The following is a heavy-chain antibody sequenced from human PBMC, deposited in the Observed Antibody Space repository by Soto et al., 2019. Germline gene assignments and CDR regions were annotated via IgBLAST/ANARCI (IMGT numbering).Heavy chain of an antibody. V-gene: IGHV3-23*01. D-gene: IGHD2-2*01. Sequence: AGGSLRLSCTASGSTFTYYAFSWVRQAPGKGLEWVSAISANGQGIYYADSVRGRFTISRDNSKNTVFLHMDSLRAEDTAVYYCAKDRDYPRDQFHYWGQGTLVTVSS. CDR2: ISANGQGI. J-gene: IGHJ4*02. CDR3: AKDRDYPRDQFHY. CDR1: GSTFTYYA.